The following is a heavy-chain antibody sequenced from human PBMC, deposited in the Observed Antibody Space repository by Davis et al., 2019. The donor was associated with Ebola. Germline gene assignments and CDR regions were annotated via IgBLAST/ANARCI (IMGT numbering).Heavy chain of an antibody. CDR2: INPSGGST. J-gene: IGHJ6*02. CDR3: ARGGGADYDFWSGDYYYYGMDV. CDR1: GYTFTSYY. V-gene: IGHV1-46*01. Sequence: ASVKVSCKASGYTFTSYYMHWVRQAPGQGLEWMGIINPSGGSTSYAQKFQGRVTMTRDTSTSTVYMELSSLRAEDTAVYYCARGGGADYDFWSGDYYYYGMDVWGQGTTVTVSS. D-gene: IGHD3-3*01.